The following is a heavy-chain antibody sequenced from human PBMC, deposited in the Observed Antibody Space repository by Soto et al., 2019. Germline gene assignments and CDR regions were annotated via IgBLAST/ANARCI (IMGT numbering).Heavy chain of an antibody. J-gene: IGHJ5*02. CDR1: KFTFSSSA. V-gene: IGHV3-23*01. CDR2: ISRSGVYT. CDR3: AKGLQCSGSSCSQDNWFNP. D-gene: IGHD2-2*01. Sequence: ESLKISCAASKFTFSSSAMSWVRQAPGKGLQCVSAISRSGVYTDYADSVRGRFPISRDNSNTKLYLQMNRLRAEDTAIYYCAKGLQCSGSSCSQDNWFNPWGQGIQVTVSS.